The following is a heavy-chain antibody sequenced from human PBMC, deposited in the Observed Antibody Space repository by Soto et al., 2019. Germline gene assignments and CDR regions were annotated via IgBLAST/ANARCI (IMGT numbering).Heavy chain of an antibody. CDR2: INAGNGNT. CDR1: GYTFTSYA. V-gene: IGHV1-3*01. D-gene: IGHD2-8*01. J-gene: IGHJ6*02. Sequence: QVQLVQSGAEVKKPGASVKVSCKASGYTFTSYAMHWVRQAPGQRLEWMGWINAGNGNTKYSQKFQGRVTITRDTSASTAYMELSSLRSEDTAVYYCARSLMVYAYPTYYGMDVWGQGTTVTVSS. CDR3: ARSLMVYAYPTYYGMDV.